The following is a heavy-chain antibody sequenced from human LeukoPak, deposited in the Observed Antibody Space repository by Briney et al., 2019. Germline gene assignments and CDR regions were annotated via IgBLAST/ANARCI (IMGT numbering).Heavy chain of an antibody. Sequence: ASVKVSCKASGYTFTSYCLHWVRQAPGQGLEWMGIINPSDGITTYAQKFQGRVTMTRNTSTSTVYMELSSLRSEDTAVYYCARGFSRYYDSSGYHWFDYWGQGTLVTVSS. D-gene: IGHD3-22*01. CDR1: GYTFTSYC. J-gene: IGHJ4*02. V-gene: IGHV1-46*01. CDR3: ARGFSRYYDSSGYHWFDY. CDR2: INPSDGIT.